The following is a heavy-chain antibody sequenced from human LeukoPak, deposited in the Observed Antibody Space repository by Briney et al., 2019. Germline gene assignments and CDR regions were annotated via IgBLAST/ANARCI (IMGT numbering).Heavy chain of an antibody. Sequence: SETLSLTCTVSGGSISSSSYYWGWIRQPPGKGLEWIGSIYYSGSTYYNPSLKSRVTISVDTSKNQFSLQLNSVTPEDTAVYYCARVSSPWSPRDAFDIWGQGTMVTVSS. D-gene: IGHD1-26*01. CDR2: IYYSGST. CDR1: GGSISSSSYY. J-gene: IGHJ3*02. V-gene: IGHV4-39*01. CDR3: ARVSSPWSPRDAFDI.